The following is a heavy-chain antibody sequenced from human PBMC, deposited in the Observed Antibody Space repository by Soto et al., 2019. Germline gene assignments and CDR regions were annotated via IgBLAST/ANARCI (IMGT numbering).Heavy chain of an antibody. CDR3: AKVGYGGEGAVYWYYDL. CDR2: INSYEHGP. Sequence: GGSLRLSCAASGFTFSKYALTWVRQSPGKGLEWVSAINSYEHGPYYIDSVKGRFTTSRENSKNTLYLQMNSLRAEDSGIYYCAKVGYGGEGAVYWYYDLWGRGTLVTVSS. J-gene: IGHJ2*01. CDR1: GFTFSKYA. V-gene: IGHV3-23*01. D-gene: IGHD4-17*01.